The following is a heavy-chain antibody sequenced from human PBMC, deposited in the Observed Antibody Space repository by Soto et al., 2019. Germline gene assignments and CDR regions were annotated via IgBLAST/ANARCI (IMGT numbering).Heavy chain of an antibody. CDR3: ARSEAYYHILTGYSSGAFDI. CDR1: GGSISSYY. V-gene: IGHV4-59*08. Sequence: QVQLQESGPGLVKPSETLSLTCTVSGGSISSYYWSWIRQPPGKGLEWIGYIYYGGRTNYNPSLMRRLSLSVDTSKNQLSLNLSSVTAADTTVYYCARSEAYYHILTGYSSGAFDIWGRGTMVTVSS. CDR2: IYYGGRT. D-gene: IGHD3-9*01. J-gene: IGHJ3*02.